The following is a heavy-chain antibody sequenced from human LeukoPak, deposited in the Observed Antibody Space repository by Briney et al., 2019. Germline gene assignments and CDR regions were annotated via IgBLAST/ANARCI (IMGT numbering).Heavy chain of an antibody. V-gene: IGHV3-21*01. CDR2: ISSSSSYI. D-gene: IGHD1-26*01. Sequence: GGSLRLSCAASGFTFSSYSMNWVRRARGKGLEGVSSISSSSSYIYYADSVKGRFTISRDNAENSLFLLMNSLRAEDTAVYYCARVDSSGSRIWGQGTMVTVSS. CDR3: ARVDSSGSRI. J-gene: IGHJ3*02. CDR1: GFTFSSYS.